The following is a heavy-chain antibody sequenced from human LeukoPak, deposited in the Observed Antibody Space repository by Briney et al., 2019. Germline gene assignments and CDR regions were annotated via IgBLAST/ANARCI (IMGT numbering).Heavy chain of an antibody. D-gene: IGHD3-22*01. V-gene: IGHV1-46*01. CDR1: GYTFTSHY. CDR2: INPSGGST. CDR3: ARDLDYDDSSGYSPGGY. J-gene: IGHJ4*02. Sequence: GASVQVSCKACGYTFTSHYMHWVRQATGQGLEWMGIINPSGGSTSYAQKFQGRVTMTRDMSTSTVYIELSSLRSEDTAVYYCARDLDYDDSSGYSPGGYWGQGTLVTVSS.